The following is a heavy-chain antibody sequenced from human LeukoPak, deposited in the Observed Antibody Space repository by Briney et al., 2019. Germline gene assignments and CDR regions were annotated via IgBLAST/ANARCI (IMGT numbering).Heavy chain of an antibody. D-gene: IGHD4-17*01. CDR1: GFTFSDYY. CDR3: TTGNYGDRFL. V-gene: IGHV3-11*05. Sequence: PGGSLRLSCAASGFTFSDYYMSWIRQAPGKGLEWVSYISSSSSSYTNYADSVKGRFTISRDNSKNTLYLQMNSLKTEDTAVYYCTTGNYGDRFLWGQGTLVTVSS. J-gene: IGHJ4*02. CDR2: ISSSSSSYT.